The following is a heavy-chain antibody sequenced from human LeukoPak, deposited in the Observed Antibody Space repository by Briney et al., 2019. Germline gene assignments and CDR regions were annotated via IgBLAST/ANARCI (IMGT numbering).Heavy chain of an antibody. V-gene: IGHV4-59*08. CDR1: GGSISSYY. Sequence: SETLSLTCTVSGGSISSYYWSWIRQPPGKGLEWIGYIYYSGSTNYNPSLKSRVTISVDTSKNQFSLKLSSVTAADTAVYYCARHAGHAPYGMDVWGQGTTVTVSS. CDR3: ARHAGHAPYGMDV. J-gene: IGHJ6*02. CDR2: IYYSGST.